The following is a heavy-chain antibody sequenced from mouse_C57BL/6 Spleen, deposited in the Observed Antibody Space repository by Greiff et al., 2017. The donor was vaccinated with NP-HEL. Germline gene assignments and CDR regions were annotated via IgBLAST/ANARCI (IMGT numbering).Heavy chain of an antibody. CDR3: ARKGDCDETWFAY. D-gene: IGHD2-13*01. CDR2: IWSGGST. CDR1: GFSLTSYG. V-gene: IGHV2-2*01. Sequence: VQLQESGPGLVQPSQSLSITCTVSGFSLTSYGVHWVRQSPGKGLEWLGVIWSGGSTDYNAAFISRLSISKDNSKSQVFFKMNSLQADDTAIYYCARKGDCDETWFAYWGQGTLVTVSA. J-gene: IGHJ3*01.